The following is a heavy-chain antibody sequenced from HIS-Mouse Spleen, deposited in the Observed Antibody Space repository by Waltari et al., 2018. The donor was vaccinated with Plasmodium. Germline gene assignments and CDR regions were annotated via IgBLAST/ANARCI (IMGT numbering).Heavy chain of an antibody. V-gene: IGHV2-5*02. J-gene: IGHJ3*02. Sequence: QITLKESGPTLVKPTQTPTLTCTFSGFSLSTSGVGVGWIRQPPGKALEWLALIYWDDDKRYSPSLKSRLTITKDTSKNQVVLTMTNMDPVDTATDYCAHRLSWGSAFDIWGQGTMVTVSS. CDR2: IYWDDDK. D-gene: IGHD7-27*01. CDR1: GFSLSTSGVG. CDR3: AHRLSWGSAFDI.